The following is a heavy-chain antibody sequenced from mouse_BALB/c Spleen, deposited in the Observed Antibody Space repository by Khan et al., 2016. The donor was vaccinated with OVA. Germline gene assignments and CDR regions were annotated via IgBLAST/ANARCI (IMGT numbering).Heavy chain of an antibody. V-gene: IGHV1-7*01. CDR3: TRDRIYY. CDR2: INPTSGYT. J-gene: IGHJ2*01. CDR1: GYTFTTYW. Sequence: VQLQQSGAELAKPGASVKMSCKASGYTFTTYWMHWVKQRPGQGLEWIGYINPTSGYTDYNDKLKDRATLSADQSSSTAYMQLNSLTSEDSAVYYCTRDRIYYWGQGTTLTVSS.